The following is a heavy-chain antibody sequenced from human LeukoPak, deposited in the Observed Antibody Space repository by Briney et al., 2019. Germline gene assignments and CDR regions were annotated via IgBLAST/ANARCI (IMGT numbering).Heavy chain of an antibody. CDR2: ISAYNGNT. J-gene: IGHJ4*02. V-gene: IGHV1-18*01. D-gene: IGHD3-10*01. CDR3: ARVPRSDLWFACGY. CDR1: GYTFTSYG. Sequence: GASVKVSCKASGYTFTSYGISWVRQAPGQGLAWMGWISAYNGNTNYAQKLQGRVTMTTDTSTSTAYMELRSLRSDDTAVYYCARVPRSDLWFACGYWGQGTLVTVSS.